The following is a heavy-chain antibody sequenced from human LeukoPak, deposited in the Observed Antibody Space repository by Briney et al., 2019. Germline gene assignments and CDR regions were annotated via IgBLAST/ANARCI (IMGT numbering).Heavy chain of an antibody. Sequence: GGSLRLSCAASGFTFSSYEMNWVRQAPGKGLEWLSYISSSGSTIYYADSVKGRFTISRDNAKNSLYLQMNSLRAEDTAAYYCARGPPYYYYMDVWGKGTTVTVSS. CDR1: GFTFSSYE. V-gene: IGHV3-48*03. CDR2: ISSSGSTI. J-gene: IGHJ6*03. CDR3: ARGPPYYYYMDV.